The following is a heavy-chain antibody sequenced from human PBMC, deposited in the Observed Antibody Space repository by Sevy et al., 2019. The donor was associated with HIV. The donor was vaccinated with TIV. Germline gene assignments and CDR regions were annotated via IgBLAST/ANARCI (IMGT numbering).Heavy chain of an antibody. CDR1: GYTFTDYY. CDR3: ARAPGGYCSAGSCPLLNP. Sequence: ASVKVSCKASGYTFTDYYLHWVRQAPGQGLEWMGWIKPNSGGTKYAQNFQDRVTMTRDTSISTAYMELSSLRSDDTAVYDCARAPGGYCSAGSCPLLNPWGQGTLVTVSS. J-gene: IGHJ5*02. V-gene: IGHV1-2*02. CDR2: IKPNSGGT. D-gene: IGHD2-15*01.